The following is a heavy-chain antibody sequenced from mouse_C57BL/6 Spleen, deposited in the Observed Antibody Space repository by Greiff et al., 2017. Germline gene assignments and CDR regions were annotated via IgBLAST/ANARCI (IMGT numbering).Heavy chain of an antibody. J-gene: IGHJ1*03. D-gene: IGHD1-1*01. CDR2: INPSNGGT. CDR1: GYTFTSYW. Sequence: QVQLQQPGTELVKPGASVKLSCKASGYTFTSYWMHWVKQRPGQGLEWIGNINPSNGGTNYNEKFKSKATLTVDKSSSTAYMQLSSLTSEDSAVSLSVRGPRGSSSWYFDVWGTGTTVTVSS. V-gene: IGHV1-53*01. CDR3: VRGPRGSSSWYFDV.